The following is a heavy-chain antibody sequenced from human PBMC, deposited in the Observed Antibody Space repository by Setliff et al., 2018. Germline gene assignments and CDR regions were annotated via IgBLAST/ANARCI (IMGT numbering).Heavy chain of an antibody. Sequence: SVKVSCKASGGTFSNYDISWVRQAPGQGLEWMGGIIPIFGTTNYAQRFQGRVTITTDESTSTAYMELSSLRSEDTAVYYCVRSGKFGMRFWFDQWGQGTLVTSPQ. D-gene: IGHD1-26*01. V-gene: IGHV1-69*05. CDR1: GGTFSNYD. CDR3: VRSGKFGMRFWFDQ. CDR2: IIPIFGTT. J-gene: IGHJ5*02.